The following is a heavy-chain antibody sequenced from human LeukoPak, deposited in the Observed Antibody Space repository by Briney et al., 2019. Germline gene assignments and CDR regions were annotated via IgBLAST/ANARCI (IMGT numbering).Heavy chain of an antibody. J-gene: IGHJ4*02. CDR2: RHYRGTT. Sequence: SETLSLTCTVSGASISSYYWSWIRQPPGKGLEWIASRHYRGTTNYNPSLESRVTISVDTSRKQFSLKLSSVTAADTAVYYCARGRDYVWGGWGQGTQVTVSS. V-gene: IGHV4-59*01. D-gene: IGHD3-16*01. CDR3: ARGRDYVWGG. CDR1: GASISSYY.